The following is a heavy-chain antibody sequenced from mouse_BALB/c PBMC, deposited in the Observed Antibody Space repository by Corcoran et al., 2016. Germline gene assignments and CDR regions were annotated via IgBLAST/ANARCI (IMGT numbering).Heavy chain of an antibody. CDR2: ISCYNGAT. CDR1: GYSFTGYY. D-gene: IGHD1-1*01. J-gene: IGHJ2*01. CDR3: AREYYYGSSSYYFDY. V-gene: IGHV1S34*01. Sequence: LVKTGASVKISCKASGYSFTGYYMHWVKQSHGKSLEWIGYISCYNGATSYNQKFKGKATFTVDTSSSTAYMQFNSLTSEDSAVYYCAREYYYGSSSYYFDYWGQGTTLTVSS.